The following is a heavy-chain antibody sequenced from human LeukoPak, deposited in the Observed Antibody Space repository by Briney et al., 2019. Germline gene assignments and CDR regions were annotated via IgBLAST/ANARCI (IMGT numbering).Heavy chain of an antibody. Sequence: GASVKVSCKASGYTFTSYYMHWVRQAPGQGLEWMGIINPSGGSTSYAQKFQGRVTMTRDMSTSTVYMELSSLRSEDTAVYYCAREGVAMTYFDYWGQGTLVTVSS. CDR1: GYTFTSYY. CDR2: INPSGGST. V-gene: IGHV1-46*01. J-gene: IGHJ4*02. D-gene: IGHD5-12*01. CDR3: AREGVAMTYFDY.